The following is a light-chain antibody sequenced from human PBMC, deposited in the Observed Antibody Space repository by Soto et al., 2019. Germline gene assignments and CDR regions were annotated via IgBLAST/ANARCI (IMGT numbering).Light chain of an antibody. J-gene: IGKJ1*01. CDR2: DAA. CDR1: QSISSN. Sequence: VMTQSPATLSVSPGERATLSCRASQSISSNLAWYQQKPGQAPRLLIYDAATRATGLPARFSGSGSGTEFTLTISSLQSEDFAIYYCQQYNNWPRTFGQGTKVDIK. CDR3: QQYNNWPRT. V-gene: IGKV3-15*01.